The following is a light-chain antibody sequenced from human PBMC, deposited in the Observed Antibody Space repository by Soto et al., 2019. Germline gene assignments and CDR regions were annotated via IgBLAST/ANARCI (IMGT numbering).Light chain of an antibody. V-gene: IGLV1-40*01. CDR1: SSNIGAGYD. Sequence: QSVLTQPPSVSGAPGQRVTISCTGSSSNIGAGYDVHWYQQLPGTAPKLLIYGNSNRPSGVPDRFSGSKSGTSASLAITGLQAEDAADYYCQSYDSSLNVVFGGGATLTVL. CDR2: GNS. J-gene: IGLJ2*01. CDR3: QSYDSSLNVV.